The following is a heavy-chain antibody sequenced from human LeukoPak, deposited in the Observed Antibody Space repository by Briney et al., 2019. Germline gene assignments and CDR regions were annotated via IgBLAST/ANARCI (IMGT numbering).Heavy chain of an antibody. CDR1: GYTFTSYY. CDR2: INPSGGST. J-gene: IGHJ5*02. D-gene: IGHD6-19*01. Sequence: ASVKVSCKASGYTFTSYYMHWVRQAPGQGLEWMGIINPSGGSTSYAQKFQGRVTMTTDTSTSTAYMELRSLRSDDTAVYYCAREGSSGPFNRFDPWGQGTLVTVSS. CDR3: AREGSSGPFNRFDP. V-gene: IGHV1-46*01.